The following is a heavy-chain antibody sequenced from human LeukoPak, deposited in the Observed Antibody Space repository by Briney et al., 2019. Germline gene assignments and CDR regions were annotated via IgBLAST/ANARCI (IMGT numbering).Heavy chain of an antibody. V-gene: IGHV3-74*01. CDR2: INSEGSTI. CDR3: ARISSDSISYYDH. D-gene: IGHD3-22*01. Sequence: GGSLRLSCAGSGITFSTYWMHWVRQAPGRGLVWVSRINSEGSTISYADSVKGRFTISRDNAKNTLFLQMNSLRAEDTAVYYCARISSDSISYYDHWGQGTLVTVSS. CDR1: GITFSTYW. J-gene: IGHJ4*02.